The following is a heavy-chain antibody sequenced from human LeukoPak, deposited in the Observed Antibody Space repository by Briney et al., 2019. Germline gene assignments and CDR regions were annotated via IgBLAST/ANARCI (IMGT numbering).Heavy chain of an antibody. CDR1: GFTFSSHA. J-gene: IGHJ4*02. CDR3: AKVGGDYTPYYFDY. Sequence: GGSLRLSCAASGFTFSSHAMSWVRQAPGKRLEWVSAISGSGGSTYYADSVKGRFTISRDNSKNTLYLQMNSLRAEDTAVYYCAKVGGDYTPYYFDYWGQGTLVTVSS. D-gene: IGHD4-17*01. V-gene: IGHV3-23*01. CDR2: ISGSGGST.